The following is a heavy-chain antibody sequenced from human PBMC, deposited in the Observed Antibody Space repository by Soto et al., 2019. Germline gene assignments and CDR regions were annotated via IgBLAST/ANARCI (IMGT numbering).Heavy chain of an antibody. CDR2: ISDDGNVK. CDR3: ANVAKAVHFGPLKKNDAFDG. J-gene: IGHJ3*01. V-gene: IGHV3-30*18. Sequence: QVHLVESGGGVVQPGKSLRLSCAASGFTFSSYAMHWVRKAPGKGLEWVAVISDDGNVKYYADSVKGRFTISRDNSRNTLYLQMSSLRSEDTCLYYWANVAKAVHFGPLKKNDAFDGWCQGTLVTVS. D-gene: IGHD3-3*02. CDR1: GFTFSSYA.